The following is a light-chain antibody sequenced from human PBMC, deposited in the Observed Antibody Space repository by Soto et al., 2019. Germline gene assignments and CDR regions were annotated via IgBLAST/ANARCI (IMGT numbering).Light chain of an antibody. CDR3: QSYDSSLTVV. CDR2: GNN. CDR1: SSNIGAGYD. Sequence: QSVLTQPPSVSGAPGQRVTISCTGSSSNIGAGYDVHWYQQHPRTAPKLLIYGNNNRPSGVPDRFSDSKSGTSASLAITGLQAEDEADYYCQSYDSSLTVVFGGGTKLTVL. V-gene: IGLV1-40*01. J-gene: IGLJ2*01.